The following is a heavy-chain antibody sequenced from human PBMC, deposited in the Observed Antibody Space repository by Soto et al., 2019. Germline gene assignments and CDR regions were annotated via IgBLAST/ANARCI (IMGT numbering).Heavy chain of an antibody. Sequence: QVQLQESGPGLVKPSETLSLTCTVSGGSISSYYWSWIRQPPGKGLEWIGYIYYSGSTNYNPSLKSRVTSSAVTSKSQSSRKLSSVTAADTTVYYCAREGRSSGWENWFLPWGQGTMNAVSS. J-gene: IGHJ5*02. CDR1: GGSISSYY. D-gene: IGHD6-19*01. CDR2: IYYSGST. CDR3: AREGRSSGWENWFLP. V-gene: IGHV4-59*01.